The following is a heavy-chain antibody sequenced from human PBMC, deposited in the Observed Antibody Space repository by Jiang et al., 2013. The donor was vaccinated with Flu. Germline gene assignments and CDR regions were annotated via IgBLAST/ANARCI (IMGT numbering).Heavy chain of an antibody. CDR1: GYTFTGYY. Sequence: QLVESGAEVKKPGASVKVSCKASGYTFTGYYMHWVRQAPGQGLEWMGWINPNSGGTNYAQKFQGWVTMTRDTSISTAYMELSRLRSDDTAVYYCARGGSSSESYYYYYGMDVWGQGTTVTVSS. CDR3: ARGGSSSESYYYYYGMDV. D-gene: IGHD6-6*01. J-gene: IGHJ6*02. V-gene: IGHV1-2*04. CDR2: INPNSGGT.